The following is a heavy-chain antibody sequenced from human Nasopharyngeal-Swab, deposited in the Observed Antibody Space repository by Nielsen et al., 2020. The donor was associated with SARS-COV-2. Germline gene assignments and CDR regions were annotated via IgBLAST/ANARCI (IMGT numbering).Heavy chain of an antibody. V-gene: IGHV1-2*02. J-gene: IGHJ6*02. CDR3: ARERGEAVRGGIYYYGMDV. CDR1: GYTFTNYF. D-gene: IGHD3-10*01. CDR2: INPNSGGT. Sequence: ASVNVSCKASGYTFTNYFMHWVRQAPGQGLEWMGWINPNSGGTNYAQKFQGRVTMTRDTSISTAYMELSRLRSDDTAVYYCARERGEAVRGGIYYYGMDVWGQGTTVTVSS.